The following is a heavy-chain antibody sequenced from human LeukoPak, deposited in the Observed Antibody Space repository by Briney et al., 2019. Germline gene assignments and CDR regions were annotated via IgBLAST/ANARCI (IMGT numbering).Heavy chain of an antibody. CDR3: ARGPPSLAPAAMFAWFDP. CDR2: ISAYNGNT. V-gene: IGHV1-18*04. CDR1: GYTFTSYG. J-gene: IGHJ5*02. D-gene: IGHD2-2*01. Sequence: PRASVKVSCKASGYTFTSYGISWVRQAPGQGLEWMGWISAYNGNTNYAQKLRGSVTMTTDTSTSTAYMELRSLRSDDTAVYYCARGPPSLAPAAMFAWFDPWGQGTLVTVSS.